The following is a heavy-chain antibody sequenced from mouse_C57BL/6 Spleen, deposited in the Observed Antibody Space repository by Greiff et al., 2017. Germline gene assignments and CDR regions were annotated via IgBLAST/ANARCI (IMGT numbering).Heavy chain of an antibody. CDR3: ARGTLTTVVATDVDY. D-gene: IGHD1-1*01. CDR2: INPSSGYT. J-gene: IGHJ2*01. CDR1: GYTFTSYW. V-gene: IGHV1-7*01. Sequence: VHLVESGAELATPGASVKLSCKASGYTFTSYWMHWVKQRPGQGLEWIGYINPSSGYTKYNQKFKDKATLTADKSSSTAYMQLSSLTYEDSAVYYCARGTLTTVVATDVDYWGQGTTLTVSS.